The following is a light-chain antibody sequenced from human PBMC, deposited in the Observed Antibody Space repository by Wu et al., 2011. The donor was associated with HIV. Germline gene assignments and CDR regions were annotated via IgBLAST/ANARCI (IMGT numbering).Light chain of an antibody. CDR2: DAS. J-gene: IGKJ5*01. V-gene: IGKV3-11*01. CDR1: QSVRNY. Sequence: EIMLTQSPATLSLSPGERATLSCRASQSVRNYLAWYQQKPGQAPRLLIYDASNRATGIPARFSGSGSGTDFTLTISSLEPEDFAVYYCQHRSSWPLTFGQGTRLEIK. CDR3: QHRSSWPLT.